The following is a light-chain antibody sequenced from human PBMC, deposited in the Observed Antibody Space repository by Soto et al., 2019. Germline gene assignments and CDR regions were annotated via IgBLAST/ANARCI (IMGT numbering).Light chain of an antibody. J-gene: IGKJ1*01. CDR3: QQYNNWPPPET. V-gene: IGKV3-15*01. CDR1: QSVSSN. CDR2: GAS. Sequence: EIVMTQSPATLSVSPGERATLTCRASQSVSSNLAWYQQKPGQAPRLLIYGASTRATSIPARFSGSGSGTEFTLTISSLQSEDFAVYYCQQYNNWPPPETFGQGTKVDIK.